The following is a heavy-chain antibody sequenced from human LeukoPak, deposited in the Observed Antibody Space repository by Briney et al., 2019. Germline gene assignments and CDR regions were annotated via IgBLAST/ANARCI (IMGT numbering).Heavy chain of an antibody. CDR2: ISSSGSTI. V-gene: IGHV3-11*01. J-gene: IGHJ4*02. Sequence: PGGSLRLSCAASGFTFSDYYMSWIRQAPGKGLKWVSYISSSGSTIYYADSVKGRFTISRDNAKNSLYLQMNSLSAEDTAVYYCARVASSGYFSRYYFDYWGQGTLVTVSS. CDR3: ARVASSGYFSRYYFDY. D-gene: IGHD3-22*01. CDR1: GFTFSDYY.